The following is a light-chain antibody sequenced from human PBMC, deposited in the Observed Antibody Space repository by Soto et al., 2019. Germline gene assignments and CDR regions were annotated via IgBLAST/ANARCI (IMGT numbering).Light chain of an antibody. J-gene: IGKJ4*01. CDR1: QSVLYSSNNKNY. CDR3: QQYYRTPVT. Sequence: DIVMTQSPDSLAVSLGERATINCKSSQSVLYSSNNKNYLAWYQQKPGQPPKLLIYWASTRESGVPDRFSGSGSATDFTLTISSLHAEDVAVYYCQQYYRTPVTFGGGTKVEIK. V-gene: IGKV4-1*01. CDR2: WAS.